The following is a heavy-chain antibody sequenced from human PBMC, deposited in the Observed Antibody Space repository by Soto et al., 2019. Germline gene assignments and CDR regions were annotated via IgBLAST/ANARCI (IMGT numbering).Heavy chain of an antibody. CDR2: INHSGST. Sequence: QLQLQESGPGLVKPSETLSLTCRVSDGSMNSDSSYWGWIRQPPGKGLEWIGVINHSGSTYHNLSLKGRVTMSVDAYRNQFSLKLTSMTAADTAVYYCARLGGYVSVGYYYPWDSWGQGTLVTVSS. D-gene: IGHD3-22*01. V-gene: IGHV4-39*01. CDR1: DGSMNSDSSY. J-gene: IGHJ4*02. CDR3: ARLGGYVSVGYYYPWDS.